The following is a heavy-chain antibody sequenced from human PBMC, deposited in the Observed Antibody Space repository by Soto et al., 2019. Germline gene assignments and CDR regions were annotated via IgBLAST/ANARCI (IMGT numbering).Heavy chain of an antibody. CDR1: GFTVSSNY. CDR3: AREPYDSSGYPRDDAFDI. Sequence: EVQLVETGGGLIHPGGSLRLSCAVSGFTVSSNYMSWVRQAPGKGLEWVSVIYSGGSTNYADSVKGRFTISRDNSKNTLYLQMNSLRAEDTAVYYCAREPYDSSGYPRDDAFDIWGQGTMVTVSS. V-gene: IGHV3-53*02. CDR2: IYSGGST. D-gene: IGHD3-22*01. J-gene: IGHJ3*02.